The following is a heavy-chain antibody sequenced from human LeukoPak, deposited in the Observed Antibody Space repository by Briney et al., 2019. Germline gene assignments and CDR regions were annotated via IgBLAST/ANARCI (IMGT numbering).Heavy chain of an antibody. CDR2: INSDGSST. V-gene: IGHV3-74*01. CDR1: GFTFSSYW. J-gene: IGHJ4*02. CDR3: ARDRARIAVAGLFDY. Sequence: GGSLRLSCAASGFTFSSYWMHWVRQAPGKGLVWVSRINSDGSSTSYADSVKGRFTISRDNSKNTLYLQMNSLRAEDTAVYYCARDRARIAVAGLFDYWGQGTLVTVSS. D-gene: IGHD6-19*01.